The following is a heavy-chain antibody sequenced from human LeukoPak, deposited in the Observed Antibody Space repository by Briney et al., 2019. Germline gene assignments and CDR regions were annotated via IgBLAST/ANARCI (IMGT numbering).Heavy chain of an antibody. D-gene: IGHD2-15*01. V-gene: IGHV4-59*08. CDR3: ASLCSGGSCYLDY. CDR2: IYYSGST. J-gene: IGHJ4*02. Sequence: PSETLSLTCTVSGGSISSYYWSWIRQPPGKGLEWIGYIYYSGSTNYNPSLKSRVTISVDTSKNQFSLKLSSVTAADTAVYYCASLCSGGSCYLDYWGQGTLVTVSS. CDR1: GGSISSYY.